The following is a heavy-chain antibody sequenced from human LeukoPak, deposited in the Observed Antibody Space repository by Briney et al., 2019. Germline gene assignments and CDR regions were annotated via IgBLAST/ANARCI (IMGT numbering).Heavy chain of an antibody. V-gene: IGHV3-23*01. CDR2: ISGSGGST. D-gene: IGHD6-13*01. CDR3: AKGYTYSSSCVPGVFDY. CDR1: GFTFSSYA. Sequence: GGSLRLSCAASGFTFSSYAMSWVRQAPGKGLEWVSAISGSGGSTYYADSVKGRFTISRDNSKITLYLQMNSLRAEDTAVYYCAKGYTYSSSCVPGVFDYSGQGTLVSVSS. J-gene: IGHJ4*02.